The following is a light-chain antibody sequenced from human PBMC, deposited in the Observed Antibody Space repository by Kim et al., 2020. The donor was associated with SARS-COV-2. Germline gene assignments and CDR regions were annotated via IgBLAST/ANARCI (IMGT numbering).Light chain of an antibody. J-gene: IGLJ3*02. CDR1: KLGDKY. V-gene: IGLV3-1*01. Sequence: YELTQPPSVSMSPGQTASITCSGDKLGDKYACWYQQKPGQSPVLVIYQDSKRPSGIPARFSGSNSGNTATLTISGTQAMDEADYYCQAWDSSTAWVFGG. CDR3: QAWDSSTAWV. CDR2: QDS.